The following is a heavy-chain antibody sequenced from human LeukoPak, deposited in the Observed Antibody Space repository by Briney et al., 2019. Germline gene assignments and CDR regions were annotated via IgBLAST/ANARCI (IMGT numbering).Heavy chain of an antibody. Sequence: ASVKVSCKASGGTFSSYAISWVRQAPGQGLEWMGRISAYNGNTNYAQKLQGRVTMTTDTSTSTAYMELRSLRSDDTAVYYCARNGNSIDFDYWGQGTLVTVSS. V-gene: IGHV1-18*01. CDR2: ISAYNGNT. CDR3: ARNGNSIDFDY. J-gene: IGHJ4*02. CDR1: GGTFSSYA. D-gene: IGHD5-12*01.